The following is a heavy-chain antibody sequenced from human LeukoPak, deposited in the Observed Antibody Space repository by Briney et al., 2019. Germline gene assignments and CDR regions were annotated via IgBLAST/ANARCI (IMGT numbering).Heavy chain of an antibody. V-gene: IGHV4-34*01. CDR2: INHSGST. CDR3: ASVSDIRGYSALSYFDY. J-gene: IGHJ4*02. CDR1: GGSFSGYY. Sequence: PSETLSLTCAVYGGSFSGYYWSWIRQPPGKGLEWIGEINHSGSTNYNPSLKSRVTISVDTSKNQFSLKLSSVAAADTAVYYCASVSDIRGYSALSYFDYWGQRTLVTVSS. D-gene: IGHD3-22*01.